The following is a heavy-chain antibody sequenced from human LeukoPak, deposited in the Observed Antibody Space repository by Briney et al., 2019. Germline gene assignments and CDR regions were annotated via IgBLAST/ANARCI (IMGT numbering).Heavy chain of an antibody. CDR2: IFTGGGT. CDR1: GFSVRTNF. D-gene: IGHD3-22*01. J-gene: IGHJ3*02. Sequence: GGSLRLSCAVSGFSVRTNFMSWVRQAPGKGLEWVSVIFTGGGTDHADSVKGRCTISRDNLKNVLYLQMNSLKVEDTALYYCARGLFLSGYLDAFDIWGQGTVVTVSS. V-gene: IGHV3-53*01. CDR3: ARGLFLSGYLDAFDI.